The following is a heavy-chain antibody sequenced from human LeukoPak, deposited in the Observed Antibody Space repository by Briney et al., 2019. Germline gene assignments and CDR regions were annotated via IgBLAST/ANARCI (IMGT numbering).Heavy chain of an antibody. CDR2: IYYSGST. J-gene: IGHJ4*02. CDR1: GGSISSSSYY. Sequence: SETLSLTCTVSGGSISSSSYYWGWIRQPPGKGLEWIGSIYYSGSTYYNPSLKSRVTISVDTSKNQFSLKLSSVTAADTAVYYCARVSNQWLGFDYWGQGTLVTVPS. D-gene: IGHD6-19*01. V-gene: IGHV4-39*07. CDR3: ARVSNQWLGFDY.